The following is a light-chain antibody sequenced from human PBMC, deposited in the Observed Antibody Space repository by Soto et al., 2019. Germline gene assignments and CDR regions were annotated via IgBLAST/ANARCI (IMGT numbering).Light chain of an antibody. V-gene: IGLV2-14*02. CDR1: SSDVGSYNL. CDR3: SSYTSIDTLV. Sequence: QSALTQPASVSGSPGQSITISCAGTSSDVGSYNLVSWYQNHPGKAPKLMIYEVTNRPSGVSIRFSGSKSGMTASLTISGLQAEDEADYYCSSYTSIDTLVFGTGTKVTVL. J-gene: IGLJ1*01. CDR2: EVT.